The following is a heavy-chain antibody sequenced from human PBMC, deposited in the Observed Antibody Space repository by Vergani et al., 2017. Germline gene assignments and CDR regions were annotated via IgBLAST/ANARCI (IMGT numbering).Heavy chain of an antibody. CDR3: AYCSGGSCPFDY. Sequence: EVQLVESGGGLFKPGGSLRLSCAASGFTFSSYSMNWVRQAPGKGLEWVSSISSSSSYIYYADSVKGRFTISRDNAKNSLYLQMNSLRAEDTAVYYCAYCSGGSCPFDYWGQGTLVTVSS. CDR1: GFTFSSYS. CDR2: ISSSSSYI. D-gene: IGHD2-15*01. V-gene: IGHV3-21*01. J-gene: IGHJ4*02.